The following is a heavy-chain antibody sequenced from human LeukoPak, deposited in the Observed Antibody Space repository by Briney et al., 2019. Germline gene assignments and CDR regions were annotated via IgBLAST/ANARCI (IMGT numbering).Heavy chain of an antibody. V-gene: IGHV4-39*01. D-gene: IGHD3-10*01. CDR2: IYYSGST. Sequence: KSSETLSLTCTVSGGSISSSSYYWGWIRQPPGKGLEWIGSIYYSGSTYYNPSLKSRVTVSVDTSKNQFSLKLSSVTAADTAVYYCARRGVRGVITAFDIWGQGTMVTVSS. J-gene: IGHJ3*02. CDR3: ARRGVRGVITAFDI. CDR1: GGSISSSSYY.